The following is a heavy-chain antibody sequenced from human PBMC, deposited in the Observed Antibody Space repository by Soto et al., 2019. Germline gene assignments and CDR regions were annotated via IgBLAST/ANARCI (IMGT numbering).Heavy chain of an antibody. CDR2: TSFDGSSK. J-gene: IGHJ4*02. V-gene: IGHV3-30-3*01. CDR1: GFTFSRYG. Sequence: GSLRLSCAASGFTFSRYGMHWVRQEPGKGLEWVAVTSFDGSSKYYADSVTGRFTISRDNSQNTLYLQINSLRTEDTAVYYCARTVGGYNFQTMDYWGQGTLVTVSS. CDR3: ARTVGGYNFQTMDY. D-gene: IGHD5-12*01.